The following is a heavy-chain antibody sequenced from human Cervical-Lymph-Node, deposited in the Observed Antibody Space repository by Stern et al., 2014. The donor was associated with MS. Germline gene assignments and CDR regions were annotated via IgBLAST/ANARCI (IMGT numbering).Heavy chain of an antibody. CDR2: LWYDGRNK. V-gene: IGHV3-33*01. CDR3: ARSSSSGWDH. Sequence: VQLEESGGTVVQPGTSLRLSCEGSGFTFSNHGMNWVRRAPGKGLEWVASLWYDGRNKMYEDSVKGRFTISRDNSKNTLYLQMDTLRVEDTAVYYCARSSSSGWDHWGPGTLVTVSS. D-gene: IGHD6-25*01. CDR1: GFTFSNHG. J-gene: IGHJ4*02.